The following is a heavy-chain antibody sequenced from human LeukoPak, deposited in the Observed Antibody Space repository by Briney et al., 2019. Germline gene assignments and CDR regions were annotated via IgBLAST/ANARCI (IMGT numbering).Heavy chain of an antibody. Sequence: GSVKVSCKASGYTFTGYYMHWVRQAPGQGLEWMGWFNPNSGGTNYAQKFQGRVTMTRDTSISQAYMELSRLRSDDTAVYYCARDFNYYGSVSYFDYWGQGTLVTVSS. V-gene: IGHV1-2*02. CDR2: FNPNSGGT. CDR3: ARDFNYYGSVSYFDY. CDR1: GYTFTGYY. J-gene: IGHJ4*02. D-gene: IGHD3-10*01.